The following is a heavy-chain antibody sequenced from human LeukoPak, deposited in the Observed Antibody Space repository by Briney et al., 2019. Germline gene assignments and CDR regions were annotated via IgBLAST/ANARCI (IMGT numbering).Heavy chain of an antibody. CDR2: INPNSGGT. CDR1: GYTFTGYY. CDR3: ARGGFVATEDYGMDV. J-gene: IGHJ6*02. Sequence: ASVKVSCKASGYTFTGYYMHWVRQAPGQGLEWMGWINPNSGGTNYAQKFRGRVTMTRDTSISTAYMELSRLRSDDTAVYYCARGGFVATEDYGMDVWGQGTTVTVSS. D-gene: IGHD3-16*02. V-gene: IGHV1-2*02.